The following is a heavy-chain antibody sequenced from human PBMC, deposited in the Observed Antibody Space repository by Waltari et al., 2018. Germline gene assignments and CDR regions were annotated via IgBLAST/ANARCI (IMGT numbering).Heavy chain of an antibody. J-gene: IGHJ3*02. CDR1: GGSFSGYY. CDR2: INHSGST. D-gene: IGHD2-8*01. CDR3: ARGSVPNGDAFDI. V-gene: IGHV4-34*01. Sequence: QVQLQQWGAGLLKPSETLSLTCAVYGGSFSGYYWSWIRQPPGKGLEWIGEINHSGSTNYNPSIKSRVTISVDTSKNQFSLKLSSVTAADTAVYYCARGSVPNGDAFDIWGQGTMVTVSS.